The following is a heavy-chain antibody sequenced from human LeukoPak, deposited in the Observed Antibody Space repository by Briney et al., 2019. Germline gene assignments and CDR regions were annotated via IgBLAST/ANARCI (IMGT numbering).Heavy chain of an antibody. V-gene: IGHV3-23*01. J-gene: IGHJ6*02. CDR1: GFTFSNYA. Sequence: GGSLRLSCVASGFTFSNYAMSWVRQAPGKGLEWVSGISDSGGRTYNADSVKGRFTISRDNSKNTLYLQMNSLRVEDTAVCYCAKGTLRGSSNWYHHGMDVWGQGTTVTVSS. CDR2: ISDSGGRT. CDR3: AKGTLRGSSNWYHHGMDV. D-gene: IGHD6-13*01.